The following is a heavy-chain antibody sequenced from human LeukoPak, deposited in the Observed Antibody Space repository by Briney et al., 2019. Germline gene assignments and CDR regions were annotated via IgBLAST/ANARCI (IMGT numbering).Heavy chain of an antibody. Sequence: GGSLILSCAASGFTFSSYWMHWVRQAPGKGLVWVSRINSDGSSITYPDSVKRRFTISRDSAENTVYLQMSSLRAEDTAVYYCARGGGTGEFDYWGQGPLVPVSS. CDR3: ARGGGTGEFDY. CDR1: GFTFSSYW. CDR2: INSDGSSI. J-gene: IGHJ4*02. V-gene: IGHV3-74*01. D-gene: IGHD3-10*01.